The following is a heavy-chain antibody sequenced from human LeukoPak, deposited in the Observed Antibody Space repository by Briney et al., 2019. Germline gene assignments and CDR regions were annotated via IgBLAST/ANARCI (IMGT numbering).Heavy chain of an antibody. CDR2: IKPSGGST. CDR3: ARDGLYNWNDLYFDY. D-gene: IGHD1-20*01. J-gene: IGHJ4*02. CDR1: GYSFTGYQ. Sequence: ASVKVSCKASGYSFTGYQMHWVRQAPGQGLEWMGIIKPSGGSTSYAQKFQGRVTMTRDTSTSTVYMELSSLRSEDTAAYYCARDGLYNWNDLYFDYWGQGTLVTVSS. V-gene: IGHV1-46*01.